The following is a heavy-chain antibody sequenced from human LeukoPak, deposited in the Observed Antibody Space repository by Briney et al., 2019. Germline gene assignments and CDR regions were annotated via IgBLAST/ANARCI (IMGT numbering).Heavy chain of an antibody. CDR1: GFTFSSYG. CDR2: IWYDGSNK. V-gene: IGHV3-33*01. D-gene: IGHD6-13*01. CDR3: ARDGIAAESAFDF. J-gene: IGHJ4*02. Sequence: GGSLRLSCAASGFTFSSYGMHWVRQAPGKGLEWVAVIWYDGSNKYYADSVKGRFTISRDNSKNTLYLQMNSLRAEDTAVYYCARDGIAAESAFDFWGQGTLVTVSS.